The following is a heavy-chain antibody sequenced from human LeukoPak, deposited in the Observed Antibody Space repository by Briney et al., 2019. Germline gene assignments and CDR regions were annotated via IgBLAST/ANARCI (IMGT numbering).Heavy chain of an antibody. Sequence: GRSLRLSCAASGFTFSSYGMHWVRQAPGKGLEWVAVIWYDGSNKYYADSVKGRFTISRDNSKNTLYLQMNSLRAEDTAVYYCAKVQGVGSGSSYYYYYGMDVWGQGTTVTVSS. CDR2: IWYDGSNK. V-gene: IGHV3-33*06. CDR3: AKVQGVGSGSSYYYYYGMDV. D-gene: IGHD3-10*01. CDR1: GFTFSSYG. J-gene: IGHJ6*02.